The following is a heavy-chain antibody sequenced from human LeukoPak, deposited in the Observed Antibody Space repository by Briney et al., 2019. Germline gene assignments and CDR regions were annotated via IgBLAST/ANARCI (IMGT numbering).Heavy chain of an antibody. CDR3: AKFNNYDLNF. V-gene: IGHV3-7*01. Sequence: PGGSLRLSCAASGFTFSSYAMSWVRQAPGKGLEWVAKINKDGSEQYFVDVVKGRFTISRDNARNSVHLQMNRLRVEDTAVYYCAKFNNYDLNFWGQGTLVTVSS. CDR1: GFTFSSYA. J-gene: IGHJ4*02. D-gene: IGHD4-11*01. CDR2: INKDGSEQ.